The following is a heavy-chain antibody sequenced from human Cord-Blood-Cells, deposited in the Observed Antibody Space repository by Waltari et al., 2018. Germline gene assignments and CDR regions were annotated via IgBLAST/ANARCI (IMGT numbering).Heavy chain of an antibody. CDR1: GGSFSGYY. Sequence: QVQLQQWGAGLLKPSETLSLTCAVYGGSFSGYYWSWIRQPPGKGLEWIGEINHSGSTNHTPALKSRVTISVDTSKNQFSLKLSSVTAADTAVYYCARGPRGGSGIRTPIEGYFDLWGRGTLVTVSS. CDR3: ARGPRGGSGIRTPIEGYFDL. J-gene: IGHJ2*01. D-gene: IGHD3-10*01. CDR2: INHSGST. V-gene: IGHV4-34*01.